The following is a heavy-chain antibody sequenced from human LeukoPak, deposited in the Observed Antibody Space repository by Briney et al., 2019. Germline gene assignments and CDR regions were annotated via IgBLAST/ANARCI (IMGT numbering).Heavy chain of an antibody. V-gene: IGHV1-46*01. J-gene: IGHJ3*02. CDR2: INPSGGST. Sequence: ASVKVSCKASGYTFTSYYMHWVRQAPGQGLEWMGIINPSGGSTSYAQKFQGRVTMTRDMSTSTVYMELSSLRSEDTAVYYCARAFTAMVTAFDIWGQGTMVTVSS. CDR1: GYTFTSYY. CDR3: ARAFTAMVTAFDI. D-gene: IGHD5-18*01.